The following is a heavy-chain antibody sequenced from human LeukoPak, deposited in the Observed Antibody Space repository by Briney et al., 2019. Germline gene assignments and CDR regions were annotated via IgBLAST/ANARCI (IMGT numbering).Heavy chain of an antibody. CDR1: GGSFSGYY. CDR3: ARVLLSNYDFWSGYSNWFDP. J-gene: IGHJ5*02. Sequence: SETLSLTCAVYGGSFSGYYWSWIRQPPGKGLEWIGEINHSGSTNYNPSLKSRVTISVDTSKNQFSLKLSSVTAADTAVYYCARVLLSNYDFWSGYSNWFDPWGQGTLVTVSS. D-gene: IGHD3-3*01. CDR2: INHSGST. V-gene: IGHV4-34*01.